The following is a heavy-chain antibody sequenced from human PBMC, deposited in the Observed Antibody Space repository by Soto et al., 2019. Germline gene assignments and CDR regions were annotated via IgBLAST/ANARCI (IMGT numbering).Heavy chain of an antibody. D-gene: IGHD6-25*01. CDR3: TTGVATAKYYFDF. CDR1: GFTFNNAW. CDR2: IKSNADGGTA. V-gene: IGHV3-15*01. J-gene: IGHJ4*02. Sequence: EVQLVESGGGLVKPGESLTLSCAASGFTFNNAWMSWVRQAPGTGLEWVGRIKSNADGGTADYTPPVKGRFTISRDDSKNTLFLHINRLKTEDTAVYYCTTGVATAKYYFDFWGQGTLVTVSS.